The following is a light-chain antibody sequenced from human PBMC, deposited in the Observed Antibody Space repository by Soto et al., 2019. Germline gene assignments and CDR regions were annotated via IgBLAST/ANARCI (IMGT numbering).Light chain of an antibody. CDR3: QQYNNWPPPLT. J-gene: IGKJ4*01. Sequence: EIVMTQSPATLSVSPGERATLSCRASQSVSSNLAWYQQKPGQAPRLLIYGASTRTTGIPARFSGSGSGTEITLTISSLKSEDFAVYYCQQYNNWPPPLTFGGGTKVEI. CDR1: QSVSSN. CDR2: GAS. V-gene: IGKV3-15*01.